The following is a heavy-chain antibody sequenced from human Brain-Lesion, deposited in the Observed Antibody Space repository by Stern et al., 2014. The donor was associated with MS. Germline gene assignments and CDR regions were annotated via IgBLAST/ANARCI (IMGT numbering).Heavy chain of an antibody. CDR3: ATYYYDSTGYNDF. CDR1: GYTFTGYY. J-gene: IGHJ4*02. CDR2: INPKSGCT. V-gene: IGHV1-2*04. Sequence: VQLEESGAEVKKPGASVKVSCKASGYTFTGYYMHWVRQAPGQGLEWMGWINPKSGCTNYAQKFQGWVTMTRDTSINTAYMELSRLRSDDTAVYYCATYYYDSTGYNDFWGQGTLVTVSS. D-gene: IGHD3-22*01.